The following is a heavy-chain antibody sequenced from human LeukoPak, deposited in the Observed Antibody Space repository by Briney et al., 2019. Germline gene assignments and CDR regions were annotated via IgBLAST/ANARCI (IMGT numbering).Heavy chain of an antibody. CDR1: GFTFNTYA. D-gene: IGHD1-26*01. J-gene: IGHJ4*02. CDR2: ISGSGGST. CDR3: AKIVAISGRPREGFDH. Sequence: SGGSLRLSCEVSGFTFNTYAMSWVRQAPGKGLEWVSAISGSGGSTYYADSVKGRFTISRDNSKNTVYLQMNNVRAEDTAVYYCAKIVAISGRPREGFDHWGQGTLVTVSS. V-gene: IGHV3-23*01.